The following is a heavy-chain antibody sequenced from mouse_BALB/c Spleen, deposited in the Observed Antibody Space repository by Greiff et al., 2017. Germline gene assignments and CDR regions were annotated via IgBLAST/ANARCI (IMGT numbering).Heavy chain of an antibody. J-gene: IGHJ3*01. Sequence: QVQLQQSGPELVRPGASVKLSCKASGYTFPSYWMHWVKQRPGQGLEWIGMIDPSNSETRLNQKFKDKATLNVDKSSNTAYMQLSSLTSEDSAVYYWARPRITTVVARDDWVAYWGEGTLGTVSA. CDR2: IDPSNSET. CDR3: ARPRITTVVARDDWVAY. CDR1: GYTFPSYW. V-gene: IGHV1-69*02. D-gene: IGHD1-1*01.